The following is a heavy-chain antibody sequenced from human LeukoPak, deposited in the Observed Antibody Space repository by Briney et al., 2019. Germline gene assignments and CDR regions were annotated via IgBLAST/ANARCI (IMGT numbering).Heavy chain of an antibody. V-gene: IGHV3-11*01. D-gene: IGHD2-8*01. J-gene: IGHJ6*02. CDR3: ALGTINKDFYFGMDV. Sequence: GGSLRLSCAASGFTFSDYYMTWLRQARGEGLEWLSYISNSGSTVFYADSVKGRFTVSRDNAKRSLYLQIESLRDDDTAVYHCALGTINKDFYFGMDVWGQGTTVTVSS. CDR2: ISNSGSTV. CDR1: GFTFSDYY.